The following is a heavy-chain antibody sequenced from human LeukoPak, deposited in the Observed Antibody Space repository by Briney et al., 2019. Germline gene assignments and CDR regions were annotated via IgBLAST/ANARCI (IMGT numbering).Heavy chain of an antibody. D-gene: IGHD3-10*01. CDR1: GFSFSTFA. Sequence: PGGSLRLSCSASGFSFSTFAMHWVRQAPGKGLEYVSTISGDGGSTYNADSVKGRFTISRDNSRNTLFLQMSSPRAEDTAVYYCVKDRGQGYYFDYWGQGTLVTVSS. V-gene: IGHV3-64D*06. CDR2: ISGDGGST. CDR3: VKDRGQGYYFDY. J-gene: IGHJ4*02.